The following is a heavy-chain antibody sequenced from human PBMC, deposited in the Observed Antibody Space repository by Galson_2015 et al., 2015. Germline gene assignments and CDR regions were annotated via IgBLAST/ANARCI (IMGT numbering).Heavy chain of an antibody. CDR2: IWYDGSNK. CDR1: GFTFSSYG. V-gene: IGHV3-33*01. CDR3: ARHDSTGTTSLDY. J-gene: IGHJ4*02. Sequence: SLRLSCAASGFTFSSYGMHWVRQAPGKGLEWVAVIWYDGSNKYYADSVKGRFTISRDNSKNTLYLQMNSLRAEDTAVYYCARHDSTGTTSLDYWGQGTLVTVSS. D-gene: IGHD1-7*01.